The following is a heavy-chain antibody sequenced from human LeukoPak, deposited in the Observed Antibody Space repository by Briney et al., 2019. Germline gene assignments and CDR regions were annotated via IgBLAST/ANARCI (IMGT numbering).Heavy chain of an antibody. CDR3: ARAGQQLVPYYFNY. Sequence: GGSLTLSCAASGFSFSNYAMSWVRQAPGPGLEWVSGISGSGGSTYYTDSMKGRFTISRDNSKNTLYLQINSLRADDTAVYFCARAGQQLVPYYFNYWGQGILVTVSS. D-gene: IGHD6-13*01. V-gene: IGHV3-23*01. CDR1: GFSFSNYA. CDR2: ISGSGGST. J-gene: IGHJ4*02.